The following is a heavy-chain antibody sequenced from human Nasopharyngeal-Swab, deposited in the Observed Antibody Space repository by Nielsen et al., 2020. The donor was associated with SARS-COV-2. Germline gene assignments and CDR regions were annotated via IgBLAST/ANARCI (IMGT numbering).Heavy chain of an antibody. Sequence: WIRQPPGKALEWLALIYWNDDKRYSPSLKSRLTITKDTSKNQVVLTMTNMDPVDTATYYCANGRFCSGGTCYGYSYYYMDVWGKGTTVTVSS. D-gene: IGHD2-15*01. V-gene: IGHV2-5*01. CDR2: IYWNDDK. CDR3: ANGRFCSGGTCYGYSYYYMDV. J-gene: IGHJ6*03.